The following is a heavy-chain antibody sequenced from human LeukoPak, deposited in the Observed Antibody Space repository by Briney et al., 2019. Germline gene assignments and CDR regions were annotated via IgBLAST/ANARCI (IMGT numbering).Heavy chain of an antibody. CDR2: ISTIGST. CDR3: ARDGCGGSCFHYYYYYMDV. Sequence: SETLSLTCTVSSGSISSSNYYWSWIRQPAGKGLEWIGRISTIGSTNYSPSLNSRVTISIDTSKNQFSLKLSSVTAADTAVYYCARDGCGGSCFHYYYYYMDVWGKGTTVTISS. V-gene: IGHV4-61*02. J-gene: IGHJ6*03. CDR1: SGSISSSNYY. D-gene: IGHD2-15*01.